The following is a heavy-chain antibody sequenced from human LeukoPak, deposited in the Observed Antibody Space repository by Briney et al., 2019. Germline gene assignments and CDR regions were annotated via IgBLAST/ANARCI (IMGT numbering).Heavy chain of an antibody. CDR1: GFTFSYCA. CDR2: ISYDGINK. V-gene: IGHV3-30*18. CDR3: AKEVSRISFFDY. J-gene: IGHJ4*02. D-gene: IGHD2-15*01. Sequence: GGSLRLSCAASGFTFSYCAMHWVRQAPGKGLEGVALISYDGINKYYADSVKGRFTISGDNSKNTLYLQMNSLGAEDTAVYYCAKEVSRISFFDYWGQGALITVSS.